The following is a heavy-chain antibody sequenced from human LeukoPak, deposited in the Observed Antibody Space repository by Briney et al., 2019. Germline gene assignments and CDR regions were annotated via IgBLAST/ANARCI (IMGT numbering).Heavy chain of an antibody. V-gene: IGHV1-2*02. J-gene: IGHJ6*04. CDR1: GYTFTGYY. Sequence: ASVKVSCKASGYTFTGYYMHWVRQAPGQGLEWMGWINPNSGGTNYAQKFQGRVTMTRDTSISTAYMGLSRLRSDDTAVYYCASLYYDFWSGYPFDVWGKGTTVTVSS. CDR2: INPNSGGT. CDR3: ASLYYDFWSGYPFDV. D-gene: IGHD3-3*01.